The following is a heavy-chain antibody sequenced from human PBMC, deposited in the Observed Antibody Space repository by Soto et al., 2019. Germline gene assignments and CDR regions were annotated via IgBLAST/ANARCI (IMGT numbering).Heavy chain of an antibody. V-gene: IGHV3-30*14. D-gene: IGHD4-17*01. J-gene: IGHJ6*02. CDR3: ARESSYGDSGGMDV. CDR2: ISYDGSNK. Sequence: PGGSLRLSCAASGFTFSSYAMHWVRQAPGKGLEWVAVISYDGSNKYYADSVKGRFTISRDNSKNTLYLQMNSLRAEDTAVYYCARESSYGDSGGMDVWGQGTTVTVSS. CDR1: GFTFSSYA.